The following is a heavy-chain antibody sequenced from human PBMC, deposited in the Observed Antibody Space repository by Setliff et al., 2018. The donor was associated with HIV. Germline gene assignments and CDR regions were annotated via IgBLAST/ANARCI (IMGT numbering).Heavy chain of an antibody. CDR3: ARVPVTSFPFFDY. J-gene: IGHJ4*02. D-gene: IGHD2-21*02. CDR1: GGSISGYH. Sequence: SETLSLTCTDSGGSISGYHWNWLRQTPGKGLEWIGYIYTSRGTNYNHSLRTRVIISVDTSNQFSLKLSSVTAAETAVYYCARVPVTSFPFFDYWGQGTLVTVSS. CDR2: IYTSRGT. V-gene: IGHV4-4*09.